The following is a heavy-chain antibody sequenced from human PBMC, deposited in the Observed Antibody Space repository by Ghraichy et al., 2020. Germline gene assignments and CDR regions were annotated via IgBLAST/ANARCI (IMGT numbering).Heavy chain of an antibody. CDR1: GYTLTELS. V-gene: IGHV1-24*01. CDR2: FDPEDGET. J-gene: IGHJ6*02. CDR3: ATDRGWRVRGGDCYSAGYYYGMDV. Sequence: ASVKVSCKVSGYTLTELSMHWVRQAPGKGLEWMGGFDPEDGETIYAQKSQGRVTMTEDTSTDTAYMELSSLRSEDTAGYYCATDRGWRVRGGDCYSAGYYYGMDVWGQGTTVTVSS. D-gene: IGHD2-21*02.